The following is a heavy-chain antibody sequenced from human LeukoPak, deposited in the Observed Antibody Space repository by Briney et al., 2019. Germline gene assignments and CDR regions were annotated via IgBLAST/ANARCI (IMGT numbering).Heavy chain of an antibody. CDR1: GYSFTSWG. CDR2: ISADNGYT. J-gene: IGHJ4*02. V-gene: IGHV1-18*01. D-gene: IGHD3-10*01. CDR3: AIRSGTYPYYFDY. Sequence: ASVKVSCKTSGYSFTSWGISGLRQAPGQGPEYMGWISADNGYTNYAQRLQGRVAMTTDTSTRTAYMELRSLRSDDTAMYYCAIRSGTYPYYFDYWGQGTLVTVSS.